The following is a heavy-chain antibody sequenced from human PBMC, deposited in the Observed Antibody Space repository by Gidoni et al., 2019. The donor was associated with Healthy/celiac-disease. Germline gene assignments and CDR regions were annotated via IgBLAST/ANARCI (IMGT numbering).Heavy chain of an antibody. Sequence: DVQLVESGGGLVQPGGSLRLSCAAFGFPFSSYEMNWVRQAPGKGLEGVSYISSSGSTLYYADSVKGRFTISRDNAKNSLYLQMNSLRAEDTAVYYCASPGYSSGWYNYWGQGTLVTVSS. V-gene: IGHV3-48*03. CDR2: ISSSGSTL. CDR1: GFPFSSYE. D-gene: IGHD6-19*01. CDR3: ASPGYSSGWYNY. J-gene: IGHJ4*02.